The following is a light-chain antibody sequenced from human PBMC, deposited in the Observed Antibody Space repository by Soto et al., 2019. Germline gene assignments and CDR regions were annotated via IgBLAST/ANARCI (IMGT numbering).Light chain of an antibody. CDR1: QSLSGW. J-gene: IGKJ1*01. CDR3: QHYNSYSEA. Sequence: DIQMTQSPSTLSASVGDRVTITCRASQSLSGWLAWYQQEPGKAPDLLIYSASTLQSGVPSRFSGSGSETEFTLTISSLQPDDFATYYCQHYNSYSEAFGQGTKVDIK. V-gene: IGKV1-5*01. CDR2: SAS.